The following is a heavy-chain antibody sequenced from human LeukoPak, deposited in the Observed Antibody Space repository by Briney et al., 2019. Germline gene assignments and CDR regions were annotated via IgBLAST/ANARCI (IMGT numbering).Heavy chain of an antibody. CDR2: IRGDGSMT. D-gene: IGHD6-25*01. V-gene: IGHV3-74*01. J-gene: IGHJ4*02. CDR3: ARENLAAAADY. Sequence: GGSLRLSCAASEFTLSAYWMHWVRQAPGKGLVWVSRIRGDGSMTNYADSVKGRFTISRDNAKNTLYLQMNSLRLEDTAVYYCARENLAAAADYWGQGTVVTVSS. CDR1: EFTLSAYW.